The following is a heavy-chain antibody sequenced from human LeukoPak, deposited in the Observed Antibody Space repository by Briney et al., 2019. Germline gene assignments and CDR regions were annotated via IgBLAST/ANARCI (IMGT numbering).Heavy chain of an antibody. D-gene: IGHD3-22*01. CDR1: GGSFSGYY. V-gene: IGHV4-34*01. J-gene: IGHJ4*02. Sequence: SETLSLTCAVYGGSFSGYYWSWIRQPPGKGLEWIGEINHSGSTNYNPSLKSRVTISVDTTKNQFSLKLSSVTAADTAVYYCARRLARYYDSSGYRNWGQGTLVTVSS. CDR2: INHSGST. CDR3: ARRLARYYDSSGYRN.